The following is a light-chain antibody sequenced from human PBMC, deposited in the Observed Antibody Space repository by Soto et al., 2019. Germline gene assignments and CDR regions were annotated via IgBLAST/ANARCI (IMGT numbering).Light chain of an antibody. CDR3: QSFDKTLSVV. CDR2: GNT. V-gene: IGLV1-40*01. CDR1: SSNIGAGYE. J-gene: IGLJ2*01. Sequence: QAVVTQPPSVSGTPGQRVTISCTGSSSNIGAGYEVHWYQQLPGTAPKLLIYGNTNRPSGVPDRYSGSKSGTSASLAITGLQAEDEADYYCQSFDKTLSVVFGGGTKLTVL.